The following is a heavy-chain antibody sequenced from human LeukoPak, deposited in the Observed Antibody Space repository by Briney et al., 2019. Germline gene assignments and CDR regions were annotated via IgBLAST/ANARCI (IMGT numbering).Heavy chain of an antibody. CDR1: GFTFSSYW. D-gene: IGHD6-13*01. CDR3: ARSIPYGTTWYGRSDY. J-gene: IGHJ4*02. Sequence: PGGPLRLSCAASGFTFSSYWMSWVRQAPGKGLEWVANIKPDGTTKFYVDSVKGRFTISRDNALNSLYLQMNSLRAEDTAIYYCARSIPYGTTWYGRSDYWGQGTLVTVSS. CDR2: IKPDGTTK. V-gene: IGHV3-7*03.